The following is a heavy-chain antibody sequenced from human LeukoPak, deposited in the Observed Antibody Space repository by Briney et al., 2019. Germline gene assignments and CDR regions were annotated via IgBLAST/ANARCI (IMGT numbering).Heavy chain of an antibody. D-gene: IGHD6-13*01. CDR3: ARISSSNWYNERGAFDV. CDR1: GGSISSYY. CDR2: VYYTGST. J-gene: IGHJ3*01. V-gene: IGHV4-59*01. Sequence: KTSETLSLTCTVSGGSISSYYWSWVRQPPGKGLEWIGFVYYTGSTNYSPSLKSRVTISVDTSKNQFSLKLRSVTAADTAVYYCARISSSNWYNERGAFDVWDQGTMVSVSS.